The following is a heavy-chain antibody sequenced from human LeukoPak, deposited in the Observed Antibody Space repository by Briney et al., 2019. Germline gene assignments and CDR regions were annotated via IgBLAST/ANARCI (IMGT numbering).Heavy chain of an antibody. CDR1: GFTFSSYA. CDR3: AKPLLAYCGGDCEGLWYFDL. CDR2: ISGSGGST. V-gene: IGHV3-23*01. Sequence: GGSLRLSCAASGFTFSSYAMSWVRQAPGKGLEWVSAISGSGGSTYYADSVKGRFTISRDNSKNTLYLQMNSLRAEDTAVYYCAKPLLAYCGGDCEGLWYFDLWGRGTLVTVSS. D-gene: IGHD2-21*02. J-gene: IGHJ2*01.